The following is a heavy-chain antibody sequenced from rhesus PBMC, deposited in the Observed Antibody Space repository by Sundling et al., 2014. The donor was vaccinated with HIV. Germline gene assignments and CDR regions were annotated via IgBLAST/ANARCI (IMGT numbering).Heavy chain of an antibody. D-gene: IGHD3-34*01. CDR2: VSTGGEYT. CDR3: AKRSSWGGLDS. CDR1: GFIFSQYA. Sequence: EVQLVESGGGLVQPGGSLRLSCAASGFIFSQYAMYWVRQAPGKGLEWISAVSTGGEYTYYADSVKGRFTISRDNSKNTLSLQMGSLRAEDTAVYYCAKRSSWGGLDSWGQGVVVTVSS. J-gene: IGHJ6*01. V-gene: IGHV3-103*01.